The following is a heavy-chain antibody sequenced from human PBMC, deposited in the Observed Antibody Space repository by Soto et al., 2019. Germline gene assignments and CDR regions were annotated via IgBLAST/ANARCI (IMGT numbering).Heavy chain of an antibody. CDR2: MNPNSGNT. J-gene: IGHJ4*02. D-gene: IGHD4-17*01. CDR1: GYTFTSYD. V-gene: IGHV1-8*01. CDR3: ARGGPHDYGDYDPRRLGY. Sequence: QVQLVQSGAEVKKPGASVKVSCKASGYTFTSYDINWVRQATGQGLEWMGWMNPNSGNTGYAQKFQGRVTMTRNTSISTAYMELSSLRSEDTAVYYCARGGPHDYGDYDPRRLGYWGQETLVTVSS.